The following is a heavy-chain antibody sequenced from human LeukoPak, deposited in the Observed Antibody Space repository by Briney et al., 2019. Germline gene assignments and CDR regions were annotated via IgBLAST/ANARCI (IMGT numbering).Heavy chain of an antibody. CDR2: IYASGST. CDR3: ARNDGSNYAYYFDN. Sequence: SETLSLTCTVSGGSIRSGTYYWSWIRQPAGKGLEWIGRIYASGSTNYSPSLKSRVTISGDTSKNQFSLKLSSVTAADTAVYYCARNDGSNYAYYFDNWGQGTLVTVSS. V-gene: IGHV4-61*02. CDR1: GGSIRSGTYY. J-gene: IGHJ4*02. D-gene: IGHD4-11*01.